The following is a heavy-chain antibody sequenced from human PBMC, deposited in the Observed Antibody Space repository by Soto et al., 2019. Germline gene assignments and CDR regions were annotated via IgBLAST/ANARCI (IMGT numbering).Heavy chain of an antibody. CDR1: GGSIRDYF. CDR2: ISSTGTI. V-gene: IGHV4-59*01. Sequence: QLLLQESGPGLVKPSETLSLTCSVSGGSIRDYFWTWVRQPPGKGLEWIGYISSTGTINYNSSLKSRVTISRDTSRNHFSLKLSSLTTADTAVYFCARDRKLVIPGNYYYYGMDVWGKGTTVTVSS. CDR3: ARDRKLVIPGNYYYYGMDV. D-gene: IGHD3-9*01. J-gene: IGHJ6*04.